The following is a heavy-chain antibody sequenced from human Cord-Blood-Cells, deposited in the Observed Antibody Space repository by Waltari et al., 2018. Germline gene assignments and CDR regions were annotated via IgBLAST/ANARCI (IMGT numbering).Heavy chain of an antibody. CDR3: ARSHYGSGSYYWFDP. CDR1: GGSISSYY. V-gene: IGHV4-4*07. D-gene: IGHD3-10*01. CDR2: IYTSGST. J-gene: IGHJ5*02. Sequence: QVQLQESGPGLVKPSETLSLTSPVSGGSISSYYWSWIRQPAGKGLEWIGRIYTSGSTNYNPSLKSRVTMSVDTSKNQFSLKLSSVTAADTAVYYCARSHYGSGSYYWFDPWGQGTLVTVSS.